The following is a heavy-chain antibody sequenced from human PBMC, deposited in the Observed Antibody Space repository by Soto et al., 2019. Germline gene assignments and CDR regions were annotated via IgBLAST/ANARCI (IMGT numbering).Heavy chain of an antibody. Sequence: GSVKVSWKASGYTFTSYAMHWVRQAPGQRLEWMGWINAGNGNTKYSQKFQGRVTITRDTSASTAYMELSSLRSEDTAVYYCARAVAVPADFDYWGQGTLVTVSP. V-gene: IGHV1-3*01. CDR2: INAGNGNT. CDR1: GYTFTSYA. J-gene: IGHJ4*02. CDR3: ARAVAVPADFDY. D-gene: IGHD6-19*01.